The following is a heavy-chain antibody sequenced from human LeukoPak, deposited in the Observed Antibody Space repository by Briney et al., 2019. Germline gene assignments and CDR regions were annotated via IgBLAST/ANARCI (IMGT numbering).Heavy chain of an antibody. J-gene: IGHJ3*02. CDR3: ARTAGGAAAGGRDAFDI. V-gene: IGHV1-8*02. Sequence: GSVKVSCKASGYTFSSNDINWVRQATGQGLEWMGWMNPNSGNTGYAQRFQDRVTFTRDTSTSTAYMELSSLRSEDTAVYYCARTAGGAAAGGRDAFDIWGQGTMVTVSS. CDR1: GYTFSSND. D-gene: IGHD6-25*01. CDR2: MNPNSGNT.